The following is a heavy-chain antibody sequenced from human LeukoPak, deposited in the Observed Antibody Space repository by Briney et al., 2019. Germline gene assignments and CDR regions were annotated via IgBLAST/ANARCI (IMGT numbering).Heavy chain of an antibody. CDR1: GYTFTSYG. CDR2: ISAYNGNT. Sequence: ASVKVSCKASGYTFTSYGISWVRQAPGQGLEWMGWISAYNGNTNYAQKLQGRVTMTTDTSTSTAYMELRSLRSDDTAVYYCARDLRGYSDYDLDYWGQGTLVTVSS. CDR3: ARDLRGYSDYDLDY. V-gene: IGHV1-18*01. J-gene: IGHJ4*02. D-gene: IGHD5-12*01.